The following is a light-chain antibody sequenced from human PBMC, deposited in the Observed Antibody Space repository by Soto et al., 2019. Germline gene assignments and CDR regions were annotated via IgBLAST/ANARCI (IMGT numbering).Light chain of an antibody. J-gene: IGLJ1*01. V-gene: IGLV1-40*01. CDR2: GNS. CDR1: SSNIGAGYD. Sequence: QSVLTQPPSVSGAPGQRVTISCTGSSSNIGAGYDVHWYQQLPGTAPKLLIYGNSNRPSVVPDRFSGSKSGTSASLAITGLQAEDEADYYCQSYDSSLSVVFGTGTKLTVL. CDR3: QSYDSSLSVV.